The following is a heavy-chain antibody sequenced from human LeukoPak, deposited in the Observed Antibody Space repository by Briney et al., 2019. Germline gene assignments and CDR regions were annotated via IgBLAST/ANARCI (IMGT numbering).Heavy chain of an antibody. Sequence: GGSLRLSCAASGFTFSDYAMNWVRQAPGKGLEWVSGTGSTGVSTFYAGSVKGRFTVSRDNSKNTLSLQMNSLRAEDTAVYYCAKDPGVVPAHYFDYWGQGTLVTVSS. CDR2: TGSTGVST. J-gene: IGHJ4*02. CDR3: AKDPGVVPAHYFDY. CDR1: GFTFSDYA. V-gene: IGHV3-23*01. D-gene: IGHD2-2*01.